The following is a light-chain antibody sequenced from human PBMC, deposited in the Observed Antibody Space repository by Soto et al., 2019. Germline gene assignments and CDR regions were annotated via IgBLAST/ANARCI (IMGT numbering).Light chain of an antibody. J-gene: IGLJ2*01. CDR3: CSYTSSSTPVV. CDR2: EVS. V-gene: IGLV2-14*01. CDR1: SSDVGGYNY. Sequence: QPVLTQPASVSGSPGQSITISCTGTSSDVGGYNYVSWYQQHPGKAPKLMIYEVSNRPSGVSHRFSGSKSGNTASLTISGLQAEDEADYYCCSYTSSSTPVVFGGGTQLTVL.